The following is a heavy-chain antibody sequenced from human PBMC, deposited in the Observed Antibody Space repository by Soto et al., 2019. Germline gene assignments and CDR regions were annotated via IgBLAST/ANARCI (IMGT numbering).Heavy chain of an antibody. Sequence: PGGSLRLSCAASGFTFSSYGMSWVRQAPGKGLEWVSGISGTGGSTYYADSVKGRFTISRDNSKNTLFLQMDSLRAEDTAVYYCARKADCSGGSCPYYFDEWGQGTLVTFS. CDR1: GFTFSSYG. CDR2: ISGTGGST. V-gene: IGHV3-23*01. CDR3: ARKADCSGGSCPYYFDE. D-gene: IGHD2-15*01. J-gene: IGHJ4*02.